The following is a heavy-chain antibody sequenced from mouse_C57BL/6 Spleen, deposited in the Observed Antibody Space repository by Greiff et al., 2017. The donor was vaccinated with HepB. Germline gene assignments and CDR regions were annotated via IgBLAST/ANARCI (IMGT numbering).Heavy chain of an antibody. CDR3: ARGDYGSSLWYFDV. Sequence: ESGPGLVKPSQSLSLTCSVTGYSITSGYYWNWIRQFPGNKLEWMGYISYDGSNNYNPSLKNRISITRDTSKNQFFLKLNSVTTEDTATHSCARGDYGSSLWYFDVWGTGTTVTVSS. J-gene: IGHJ1*03. V-gene: IGHV3-6*01. CDR1: GYSITSGYY. CDR2: ISYDGSN. D-gene: IGHD1-1*01.